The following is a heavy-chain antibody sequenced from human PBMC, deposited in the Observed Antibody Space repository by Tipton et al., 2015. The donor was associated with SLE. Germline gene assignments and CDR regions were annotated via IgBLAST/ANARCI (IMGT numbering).Heavy chain of an antibody. V-gene: IGHV4-34*01. J-gene: IGHJ6*03. CDR3: ARGSIAARGYYMDV. CDR2: INHSGST. D-gene: IGHD6-6*01. CDR1: GGSFSGYY. Sequence: TLSLTCAVYGGSFSGYYWSWIRQPPGKGLEWIGEINHSGSTNYNPSLKSRVTISVGTSKNQFSLKLSSVTAADTAVYYCARGSIAARGYYMDVWGKGTTVTVSS.